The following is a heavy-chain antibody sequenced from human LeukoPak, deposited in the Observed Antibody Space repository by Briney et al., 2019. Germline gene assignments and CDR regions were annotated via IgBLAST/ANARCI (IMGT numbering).Heavy chain of an antibody. D-gene: IGHD6-13*01. CDR1: GFTFSDYY. CDR3: ARGKRSTPVGWGSSKDYYYYYMDV. J-gene: IGHJ6*03. V-gene: IGHV3-11*04. Sequence: GGLVKPGGSLRLSCAASGFTFSDYYMSWIRQAPGKGLDWVSYISGSGSAIYYADSVKGRFTISRDNSKNTLYLQMNSLRAEDTAVYYCARGKRSTPVGWGSSKDYYYYYMDVWGKGTTVTVSS. CDR2: ISGSGSAI.